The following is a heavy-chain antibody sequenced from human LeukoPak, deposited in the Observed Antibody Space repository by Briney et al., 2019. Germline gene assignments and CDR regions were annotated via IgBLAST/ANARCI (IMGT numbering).Heavy chain of an antibody. V-gene: IGHV3-74*01. CDR1: GFTFSSKW. CDR2: INTDGTVT. J-gene: IGHJ4*02. Sequence: GGSLRLSCAASGFTFSSKWMQWVRQAPGKGLESVSRINTDGTVTTYADSVKGRFTVSRDNADNTMFLQMNSVRDEDTAVYYCATKQWLAPPPDSWGQGTPVTVSS. D-gene: IGHD6-19*01. CDR3: ATKQWLAPPPDS.